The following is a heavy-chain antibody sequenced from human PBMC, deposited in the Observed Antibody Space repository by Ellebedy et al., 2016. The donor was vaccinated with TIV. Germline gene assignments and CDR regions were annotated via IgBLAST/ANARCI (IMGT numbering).Heavy chain of an antibody. CDR1: GGSFSGYY. V-gene: IGHV4-34*01. Sequence: GSLRLSXAVYGGSFSGYYWTWIRQSPGKGLEWIGEIDRSGSTNCNPSLRSRVTISVDTSKNQFSLKLNSVTAADTAVYYCARGRTSTVTKPKYFDYWGQGALVTVSS. D-gene: IGHD5/OR15-5a*01. CDR3: ARGRTSTVTKPKYFDY. J-gene: IGHJ4*02. CDR2: IDRSGST.